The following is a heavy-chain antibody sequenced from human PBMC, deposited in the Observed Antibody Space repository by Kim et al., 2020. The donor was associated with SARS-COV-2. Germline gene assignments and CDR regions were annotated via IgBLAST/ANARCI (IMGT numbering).Heavy chain of an antibody. CDR1: GYTFTTYW. Sequence: GESLKISCTASGYTFTTYWIGWVRQMPGKGLEWMGIIYPGDSDTRYSPSFQGQVTISADKSISTSYLQWSSLKASDTAIYYCARRGKYISSCYYFAYWCQ. V-gene: IGHV5-51*01. CDR3: ARRGKYISSCYYFAY. CDR2: IYPGDSDT. J-gene: IGHJ4*02. D-gene: IGHD6-13*01.